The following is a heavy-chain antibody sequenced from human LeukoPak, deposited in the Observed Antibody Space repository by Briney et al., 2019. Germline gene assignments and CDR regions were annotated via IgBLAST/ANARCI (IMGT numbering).Heavy chain of an antibody. J-gene: IGHJ6*04. V-gene: IGHV5-10-1*01. D-gene: IGHD5-18*01. Sequence: GESLKISCKGSGYSFTSYWISWVRQMPGKGLEWMGRIDPSDSYTNYSPSFQGHVTISADKSISTAYLQWSSLKASDTAMHYCARTPKGGYPSDVWGKGTTVTVSS. CDR1: GYSFTSYW. CDR2: IDPSDSYT. CDR3: ARTPKGGYPSDV.